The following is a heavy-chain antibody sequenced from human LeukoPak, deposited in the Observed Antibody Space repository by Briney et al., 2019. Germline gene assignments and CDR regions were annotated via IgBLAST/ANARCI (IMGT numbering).Heavy chain of an antibody. CDR3: ARSLRFGELGLWDY. CDR1: GYTFTGYY. V-gene: IGHV1-2*02. J-gene: IGHJ4*02. D-gene: IGHD3-10*01. CDR2: INPNSGGT. Sequence: ASVTVSCKASGYTFTGYYMHWVRQAPGQGREWMGWINPNSGGTNYAQKFQGRVTMTRDTSISTAYMELSRLRSDDTAVYYCARSLRFGELGLWDYRGQGTLVTVSS.